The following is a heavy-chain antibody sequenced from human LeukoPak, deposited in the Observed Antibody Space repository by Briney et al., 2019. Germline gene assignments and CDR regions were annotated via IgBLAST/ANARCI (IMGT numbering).Heavy chain of an antibody. CDR1: GFTFSSYS. V-gene: IGHV3-21*01. Sequence: GGSLRLSCAASGFTFSSYSMNWVRQAPGKGLEWVSSISSSSSYIYYADSVKGRFTISRDNAKNTLYLQMNSLRAEDTAVYYCARVHSEYYYDSSGYYYWGQGTLVTVSS. D-gene: IGHD3-22*01. CDR3: ARVHSEYYYDSSGYYY. J-gene: IGHJ4*02. CDR2: ISSSSSYI.